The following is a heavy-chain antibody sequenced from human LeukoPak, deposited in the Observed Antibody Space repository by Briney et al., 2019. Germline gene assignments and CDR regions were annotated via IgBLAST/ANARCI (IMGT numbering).Heavy chain of an antibody. CDR1: GYTFIGYY. V-gene: IGHV1-2*02. J-gene: IGHJ5*02. Sequence: ASVKVSCKASGYTFIGYYFHWVRQAPGQGLEWMGWINPNSGGTNYAQKFQGRVTITADKSTSTAYMELSSLRSEDTAVYYCARVVSGSYEVWFDPWGQGTLVTVSS. D-gene: IGHD1-26*01. CDR3: ARVVSGSYEVWFDP. CDR2: INPNSGGT.